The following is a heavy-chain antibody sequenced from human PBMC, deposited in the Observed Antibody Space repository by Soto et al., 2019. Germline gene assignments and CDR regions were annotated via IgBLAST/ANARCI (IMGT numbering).Heavy chain of an antibody. CDR3: ARQVSYNWNDPSVFDY. CDR2: IYYTGSS. J-gene: IGHJ4*02. V-gene: IGHV4-59*08. CDR1: GGSISSYY. Sequence: SETLSLTCTVSGGSISSYYWSWIRQPPGKGLEWIGFIYYTGSSFYNPSLESRVTISVDTSKNQFSLKLSSVTAADTAVYYCARQVSYNWNDPSVFDYWGQGTLVTVTS. D-gene: IGHD1-1*01.